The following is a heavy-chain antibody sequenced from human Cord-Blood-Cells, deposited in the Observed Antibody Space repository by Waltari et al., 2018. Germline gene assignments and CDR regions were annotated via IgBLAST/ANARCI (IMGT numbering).Heavy chain of an antibody. Sequence: QVQLQQWGAGLLKPSETLSLTCAVYGGSFSGYYRSWIRQPPGKGLEWIWEINHSGSTNYNPSLKSRVTISVDTSKNQFSLKLSSVTAADTAVYYCAREGLDAFDIWGQGTMVTVSS. CDR2: INHSGST. J-gene: IGHJ3*02. CDR1: GGSFSGYY. CDR3: AREGLDAFDI. V-gene: IGHV4-34*01. D-gene: IGHD2-21*02.